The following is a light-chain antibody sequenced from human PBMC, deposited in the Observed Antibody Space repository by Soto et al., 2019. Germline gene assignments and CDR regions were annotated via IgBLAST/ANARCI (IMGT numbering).Light chain of an antibody. J-gene: IGKJ2*01. CDR3: QQYGSSPMYT. V-gene: IGKV3-20*01. CDR2: GAS. Sequence: ESVLTQSPGTLSLSPGERATLSCRASQSVSSSYLAWYQQKPGQAPRLLIYGASARATGIPDRFSGSGSGTDFTLTISRLEPEDFAVFYWQQYGSSPMYTFGQGTKLEIK. CDR1: QSVSSSY.